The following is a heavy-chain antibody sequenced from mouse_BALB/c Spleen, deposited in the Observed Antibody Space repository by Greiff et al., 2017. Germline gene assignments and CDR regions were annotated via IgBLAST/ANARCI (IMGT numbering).Heavy chain of an antibody. Sequence: DVKLVESGGGLVKLGGSLKLSCAASGFTFSSYYMSWVRQTPEKRLELVAAINSNGGSTYYPDTVKGRFTISRDNAKNTLYLQMSSLKSEDTALYYCARGGLRDYAMDYWGQGTSVTVSS. CDR1: GFTFSSYY. D-gene: IGHD2-4*01. J-gene: IGHJ4*01. CDR2: INSNGGST. V-gene: IGHV5-6-2*01. CDR3: ARGGLRDYAMDY.